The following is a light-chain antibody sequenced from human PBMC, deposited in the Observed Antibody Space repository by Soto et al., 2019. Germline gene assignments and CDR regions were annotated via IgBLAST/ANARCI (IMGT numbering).Light chain of an antibody. V-gene: IGKV1-5*01. Sequence: DSQMPQSPSTLSASVGDRVTITCRASQSISSWLAWYQQKPGKAPKLLIYDASSLESGVPSRFSGSGSGTEFTLTISSLQPDDFATYYCQQYNSYWTFGQGTKVDI. CDR2: DAS. CDR1: QSISSW. CDR3: QQYNSYWT. J-gene: IGKJ1*01.